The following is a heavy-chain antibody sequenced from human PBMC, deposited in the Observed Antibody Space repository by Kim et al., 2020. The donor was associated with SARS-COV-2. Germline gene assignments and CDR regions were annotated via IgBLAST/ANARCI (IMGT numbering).Heavy chain of an antibody. CDR2: IKSKTDGGTT. J-gene: IGHJ6*02. CDR1: GFTFSNAW. V-gene: IGHV3-15*01. Sequence: GGSLRLSCAASGFTFSNAWMSWVRQAPGKGLEWVGRIKSKTDGGTTDYAAPVKGRFTISRDDSKNTLYLQMNSLKTEDTAVYYCTHTFSYHGGDYYYGMDVWGQGTTVTVSS. CDR3: THTFSYHGGDYYYGMDV. D-gene: IGHD2-21*01.